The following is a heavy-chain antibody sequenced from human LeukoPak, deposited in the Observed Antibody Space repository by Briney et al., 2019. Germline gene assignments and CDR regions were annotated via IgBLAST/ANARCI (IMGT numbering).Heavy chain of an antibody. V-gene: IGHV3-21*01. CDR3: AADCSGGSCYVFWFDP. D-gene: IGHD2-15*01. CDR1: GFTFSIYA. CDR2: ISSSSSYI. J-gene: IGHJ5*02. Sequence: PGGSLRLSCAASGFTFSIYAMSWVRQAPGKGLEWVSSISSSSSYIYYADSVKGRFTISRDNAKNSLYLQMNSLRAEDTAVYYCAADCSGGSCYVFWFDPWGQGTLVTVSS.